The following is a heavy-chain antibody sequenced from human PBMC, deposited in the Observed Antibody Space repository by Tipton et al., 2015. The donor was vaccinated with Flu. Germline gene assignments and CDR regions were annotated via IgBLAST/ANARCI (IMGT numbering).Heavy chain of an antibody. Sequence: TLSLTCTVSGASISSRSYYWGWIRQPPGKGLEWIGCIYSSGSTYYNPSLKSRVTISIDTSKNQFSLKLSSVTAADTAVYYCARDYCSGGICYPDYWGQGTLVAVSS. CDR2: IYSSGST. CDR1: GASISSRSYY. D-gene: IGHD2-15*01. CDR3: ARDYCSGGICYPDY. J-gene: IGHJ4*02. V-gene: IGHV4-39*07.